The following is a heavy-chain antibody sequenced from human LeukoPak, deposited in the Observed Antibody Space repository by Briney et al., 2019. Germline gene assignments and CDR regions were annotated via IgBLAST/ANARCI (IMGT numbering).Heavy chain of an antibody. J-gene: IGHJ1*01. D-gene: IGHD2-21*01. V-gene: IGHV1-8*01. CDR1: GYTFTSYD. Sequence: ASAKVSCKASGYTFTSYDINWVRQATGQGLEWMGWMNPNSGNTGYAQKFQGRVTMTRNTSISTAYMELSSLKSEDTAVYYCARNSAGERYFQHWGQGTLVTVSS. CDR3: ARNSAGERYFQH. CDR2: MNPNSGNT.